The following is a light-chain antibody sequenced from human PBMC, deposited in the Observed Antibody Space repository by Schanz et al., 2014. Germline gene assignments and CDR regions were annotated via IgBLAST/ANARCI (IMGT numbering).Light chain of an antibody. CDR1: SSDIGRYNY. CDR3: SSFTSSDSWV. J-gene: IGLJ3*02. Sequence: QSVLTQPPSASGSPGQSVTISCTGTSSDIGRYNYVSWYQHHPGKAPKLMIYDVSNRPSGVSNRFSGSKSGNTASLTISGLQDEDEADYYCSSFTSSDSWVFGGGTKLTVL. CDR2: DVS. V-gene: IGLV2-14*03.